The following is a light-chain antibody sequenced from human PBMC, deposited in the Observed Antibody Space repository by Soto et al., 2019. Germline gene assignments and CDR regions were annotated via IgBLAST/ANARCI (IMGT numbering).Light chain of an antibody. CDR3: SSYTSSSTYV. J-gene: IGLJ1*01. Sequence: QSALTQPASVSGSPGQSITISCTGTSSDIGGHNYVSWYQQHPGKAPQLMIYEVSNRPSGVSNRFSGSKSGNTASLTISGLQAEDEASYYCSSYTSSSTYVFGTGTKVTVL. CDR2: EVS. CDR1: SSDIGGHNY. V-gene: IGLV2-14*01.